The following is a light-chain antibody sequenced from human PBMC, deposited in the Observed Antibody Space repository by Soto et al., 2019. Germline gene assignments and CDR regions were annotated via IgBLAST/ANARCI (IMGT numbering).Light chain of an antibody. CDR2: AVS. CDR3: QQYRPSPAIS. V-gene: IGKV3-20*01. J-gene: IGKJ5*01. CDR1: RSVSSNY. Sequence: VLTQSPGTLSLSPVERATLSCRASRSVSSNYLGWYQQKPGQAPRLLIYAVSTRATGIPDRFNGSGSGTDFTLTISRLEPEDSALYFCQQYRPSPAISFGQGTRLEIK.